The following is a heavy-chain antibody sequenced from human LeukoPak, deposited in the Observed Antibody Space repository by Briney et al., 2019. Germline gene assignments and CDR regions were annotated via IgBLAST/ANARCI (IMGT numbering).Heavy chain of an antibody. CDR3: AREKSPASIAVAEGY. J-gene: IGHJ4*02. CDR2: ISSSSSYI. CDR1: GFTLSSYS. Sequence: GGSLRLSCAASGFTLSSYSMNWVRQAPGKGLEWVSSISSSSSYIYYADSVKGRFTISRDNAKNSLYLQMNSLRAEDTAVYYCAREKSPASIAVAEGYWGQGTLVTVSS. D-gene: IGHD6-19*01. V-gene: IGHV3-21*01.